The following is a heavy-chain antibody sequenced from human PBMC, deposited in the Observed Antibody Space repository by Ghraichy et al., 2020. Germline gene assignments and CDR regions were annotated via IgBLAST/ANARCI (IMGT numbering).Heavy chain of an antibody. CDR3: GDYYASWNYLD. J-gene: IGHJ4*02. D-gene: IGHD3-10*01. CDR2: ILSKTDGGTT. CDR1: GFTLSDAW. V-gene: IGHV3-15*07. Sequence: GGSLRLSCVASGFTLSDAWMNWVRQVPGKGLEWVGRILSKTDGGTTDYAASVKSRFTISRDDSKNTLYLQMNSLKTEDPGVYYCGDYYASWNYLDWGQGILFTVSS.